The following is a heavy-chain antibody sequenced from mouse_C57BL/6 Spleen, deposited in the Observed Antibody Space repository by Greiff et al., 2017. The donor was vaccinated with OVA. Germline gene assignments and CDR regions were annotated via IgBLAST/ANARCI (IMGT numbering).Heavy chain of an antibody. Sequence: VQLQQSGPELVKPGASVKIPCKASGYTFTDYNMDWVKQSHGKSLEWIGDINPNNGGTIYNQKFKGKATLTVDKSSSTAYMELRSLTSEDTAVYYCARRGGSSYGYAMDYWGQGTSVTVSS. V-gene: IGHV1-18*01. D-gene: IGHD1-1*01. CDR2: INPNNGGT. CDR1: GYTFTDYN. J-gene: IGHJ4*01. CDR3: ARRGGSSYGYAMDY.